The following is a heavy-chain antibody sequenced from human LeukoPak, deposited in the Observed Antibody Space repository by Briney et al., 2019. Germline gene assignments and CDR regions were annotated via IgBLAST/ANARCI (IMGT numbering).Heavy chain of an antibody. Sequence: GASVKVSCKASGYTFTGYYMHWVRQAPGQGLEWMGRINPNSGGTNYAQKFQGRVTMTRDTSISTAYMELSRLRSDDTAVYYCARDWYDFWSGSDPHWFDPWGQGTLVTVSS. D-gene: IGHD3-3*01. V-gene: IGHV1-2*06. CDR3: ARDWYDFWSGSDPHWFDP. CDR1: GYTFTGYY. CDR2: INPNSGGT. J-gene: IGHJ5*02.